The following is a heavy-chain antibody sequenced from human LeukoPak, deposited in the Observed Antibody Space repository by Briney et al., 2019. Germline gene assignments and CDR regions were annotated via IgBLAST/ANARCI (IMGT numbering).Heavy chain of an antibody. V-gene: IGHV1-18*01. J-gene: IGHJ4*02. CDR2: ISAYNGNT. CDR1: GYTFTSYG. D-gene: IGHD3-10*01. Sequence: ASVKVSCKASGYTFTSYGISWVRQAPGQGLEWMGWISAYNGNTNYAQKLQGRVTMTTDTSTSTAYTELRSLRSDDTAVYYCARDGAFRFGELLGYWGQGTLVTVSS. CDR3: ARDGAFRFGELLGY.